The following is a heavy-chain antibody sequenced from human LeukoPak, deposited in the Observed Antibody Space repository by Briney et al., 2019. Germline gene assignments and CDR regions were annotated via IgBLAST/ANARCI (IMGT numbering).Heavy chain of an antibody. D-gene: IGHD5-18*01. CDR2: IYYNRSI. V-gene: IGHV4-31*03. CDR3: ARDLLDTAMVHYWYFDL. Sequence: SQTLSLTCTVSGASISSGTYYWSWIRQHPGKGLEWIEYIYYNRSIYYNPSLKSRVTISVDTSKNQFSLKLSSVTAADTAVYYCARDLLDTAMVHYWYFDLWGRGTLVTVSS. CDR1: GASISSGTYY. J-gene: IGHJ2*01.